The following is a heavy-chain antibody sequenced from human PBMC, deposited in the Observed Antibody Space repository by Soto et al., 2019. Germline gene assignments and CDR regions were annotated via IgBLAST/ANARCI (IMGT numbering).Heavy chain of an antibody. J-gene: IGHJ3*01. D-gene: IGHD2-15*01. CDR3: ARPASGGSRDAFDV. CDR1: GYKFTTFW. V-gene: IGHV5-10-1*01. CDR2: IDSTDSFT. Sequence: PGESLKISCKASGYKFTTFWLNWVRQPPGKGLEWLGRIDSTDSFTNYSPPFEGHVTISVDRSISTAYLQWNYLQASDTAIYYCARPASGGSRDAFDVWGQGTTVTVSS.